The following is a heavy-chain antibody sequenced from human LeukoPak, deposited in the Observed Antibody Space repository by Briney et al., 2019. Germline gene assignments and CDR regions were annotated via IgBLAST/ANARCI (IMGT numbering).Heavy chain of an antibody. CDR1: GGSISSGDYY. D-gene: IGHD7-27*01. V-gene: IGHV4-30-4*01. J-gene: IGHJ4*02. CDR3: ASWGSAYYFDY. CDR2: MYYSGST. Sequence: PSQTLSLTCTVSGGSISSGDYYWSWIRQPPGKGLEWIAYMYYSGSTYYNPSLKSRVTMSADTSKNQLSLKLSSVTAADTAVYYCASWGSAYYFDYWGQGTLVTVSS.